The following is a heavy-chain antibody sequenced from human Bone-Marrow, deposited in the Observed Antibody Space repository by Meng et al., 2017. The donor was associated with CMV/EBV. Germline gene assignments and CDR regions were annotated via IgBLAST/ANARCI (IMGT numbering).Heavy chain of an antibody. CDR1: GGSISSYY. CDR2: IYYSGST. D-gene: IGHD3-3*01. V-gene: IGHV4-59*01. CDR3: ASHSGGFWSGSRPGRYYFDY. Sequence: SETLSLTCTVSGGSISSYYWSWIRQPPGKGLEWIGYIYYSGSTNYNPSLKSRVTISVDTSKNQFSLKLSSVTAADTAVYYCASHSGGFWSGSRPGRYYFDYWGHGTLVTVSS. J-gene: IGHJ4*01.